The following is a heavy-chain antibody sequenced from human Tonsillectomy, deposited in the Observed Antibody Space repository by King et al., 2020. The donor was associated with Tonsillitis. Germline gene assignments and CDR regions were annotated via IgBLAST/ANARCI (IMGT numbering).Heavy chain of an antibody. Sequence: VQLQESGPGLVKPSETLSLTCAVSGYSIGSGYYWGWIRQPPGKGLEWIGSIYHSGSTYYNPSLKSRVTISVDTSKNQFSLKLSSVTAADTAVYYCARAPGITTPGGWGQGTLVTVSS. J-gene: IGHJ4*02. CDR1: GYSIGSGYY. CDR3: ARAPGITTPGG. V-gene: IGHV4-38-2*01. CDR2: IYHSGST. D-gene: IGHD1-1*01.